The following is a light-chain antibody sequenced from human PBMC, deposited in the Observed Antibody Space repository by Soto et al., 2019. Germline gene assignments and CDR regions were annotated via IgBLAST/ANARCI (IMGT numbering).Light chain of an antibody. Sequence: QSVLTQPASVSGSPGQSITISSNGTSSDGGGYDYVSWYQQHPGKAPKLIIYEVSYRPSGVSNRFSGSKSGNTASLTISGLQAEDEADYYCSSYTGSSTYVFGTGTKVTVL. CDR1: SSDGGGYDY. CDR3: SSYTGSSTYV. J-gene: IGLJ1*01. V-gene: IGLV2-14*01. CDR2: EVS.